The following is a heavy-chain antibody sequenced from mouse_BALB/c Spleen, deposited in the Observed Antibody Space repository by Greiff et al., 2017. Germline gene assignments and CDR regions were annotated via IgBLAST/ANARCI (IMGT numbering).Heavy chain of an antibody. D-gene: IGHD1-1*01. CDR2: ISYSGST. CDR1: GYSITSDYA. CDR3: ARRYGSSYDAMDY. Sequence: EVKLQESGPGLVKPSQSLSLTCTVTGYSITSDYAWNWIRQFPGNKLEWMGYISYSGSTSYNPSLKSRISITRDTSKNQFFLQLNSLTTEDTATYYCARRYGSSYDAMDYWGQGTSVTVSS. J-gene: IGHJ4*01. V-gene: IGHV3-2*02.